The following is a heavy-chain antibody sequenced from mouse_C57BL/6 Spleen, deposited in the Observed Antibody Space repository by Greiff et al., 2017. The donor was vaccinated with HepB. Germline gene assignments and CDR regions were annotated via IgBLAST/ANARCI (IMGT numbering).Heavy chain of an antibody. Sequence: QVQLQQSGAELVRPGASVKLSCKASGYTFTDYYINWVKQRPGQGLEWIARIYPGSGNTYYNEKFKGKATLTAEKSSSTAYMQLSSLTSEDSAVYFCARSADGYYRYFDVWGTGTTVTVSS. J-gene: IGHJ1*03. CDR3: ARSADGYYRYFDV. CDR1: GYTFTDYY. CDR2: IYPGSGNT. D-gene: IGHD2-3*01. V-gene: IGHV1-76*01.